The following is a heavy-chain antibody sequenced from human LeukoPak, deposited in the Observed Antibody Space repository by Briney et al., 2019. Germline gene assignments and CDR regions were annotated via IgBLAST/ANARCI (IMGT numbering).Heavy chain of an antibody. CDR1: GGSISSGGYS. D-gene: IGHD2/OR15-2a*01. CDR3: ARTLDNWFDP. V-gene: IGHV4-30-2*01. J-gene: IGHJ5*02. Sequence: SETLSLTCAVSGGSISSGGYSWSWIRQPPGKGLEWIGYIYHSGSTYYNPSLKSRVTISVDRSKNQFSLKLSSVAAADTAVYYCARTLDNWFDPWGQGTLVTVSS. CDR2: IYHSGST.